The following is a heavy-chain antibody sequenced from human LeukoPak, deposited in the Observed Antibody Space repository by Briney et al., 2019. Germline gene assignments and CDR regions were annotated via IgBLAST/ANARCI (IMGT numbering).Heavy chain of an antibody. CDR2: ISGSGGST. CDR3: AKDLGDCSGGSCPDYYYYYGMDV. D-gene: IGHD2-15*01. Sequence: GGSLRLSCAASGFTFSSYAMSWVRQAPGKGLEWVSAISGSGGSTYYADSVKGRFTISRDNSKNTLYLQMNSLRAEDTAVYHCAKDLGDCSGGSCPDYYYYYGMDVWGQGTTVTVSS. V-gene: IGHV3-23*01. J-gene: IGHJ6*02. CDR1: GFTFSSYA.